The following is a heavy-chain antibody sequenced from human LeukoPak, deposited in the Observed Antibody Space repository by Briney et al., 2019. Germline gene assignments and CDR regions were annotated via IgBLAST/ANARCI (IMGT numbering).Heavy chain of an antibody. CDR1: GFTFSGYV. CDR2: ITFSSSHI. CDR3: ARGPQFPGPGWFDP. J-gene: IGHJ5*02. Sequence: PGGSLRLSCAASGFTFSGYVMTWVRQAPGKGLECVSSITFSSSHIYYADSVKGRFTISRDNTKDSLYLQMNSLRAEDTAIYYCARGPQFPGPGWFDPWGQGTLVTVSS. V-gene: IGHV3-21*01.